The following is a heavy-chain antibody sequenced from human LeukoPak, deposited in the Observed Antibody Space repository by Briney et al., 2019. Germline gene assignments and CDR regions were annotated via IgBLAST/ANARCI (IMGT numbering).Heavy chain of an antibody. CDR3: AREIAVVPAAYDC. CDR2: IYHSGST. J-gene: IGHJ4*02. D-gene: IGHD2-2*01. V-gene: IGHV4-38-2*02. Sequence: PSETLSLTCTVSGYSISSGYYWGWIRQPPGKGLEWIGSIYHSGSTYYNPSLKSRVTISVDTSKNQFSLKLSSVTAADTAVYYCAREIAVVPAAYDCWGQGTLVTVSS. CDR1: GYSISSGYY.